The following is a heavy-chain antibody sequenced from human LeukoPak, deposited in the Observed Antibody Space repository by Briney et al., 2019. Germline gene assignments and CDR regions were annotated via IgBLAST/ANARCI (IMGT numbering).Heavy chain of an antibody. J-gene: IGHJ4*02. CDR2: ISWNSGSI. Sequence: PGGSLRLSCAASGFTFDDYAMHWVRQAPGKGLEWVSGISWNSGSIGYADSVKGRFTISRDNAENSLYLQMNSLRAEDTALYYCAKDKDTMVRGVTYYFDYWGQGTLVTVSS. CDR3: AKDKDTMVRGVTYYFDY. D-gene: IGHD3-10*01. V-gene: IGHV3-9*01. CDR1: GFTFDDYA.